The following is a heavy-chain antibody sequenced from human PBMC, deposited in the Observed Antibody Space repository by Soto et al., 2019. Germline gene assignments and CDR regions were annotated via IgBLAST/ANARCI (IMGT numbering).Heavy chain of an antibody. CDR2: IYWDDDK. V-gene: IGHV2-5*02. CDR3: AHGSGWLSDY. Sequence: QIRLKESGPTLVKPTQTLTLTCTFSGFSLSSPAVGVNWIRQPPGKALEWLALIYWDDDKQYSPSLRSRLTITKDTSKNQVVLTMTNVDPVDTATYYCAHGSGWLSDYWGQGTLVTVSS. J-gene: IGHJ4*02. CDR1: GFSLSSPAVG. D-gene: IGHD6-19*01.